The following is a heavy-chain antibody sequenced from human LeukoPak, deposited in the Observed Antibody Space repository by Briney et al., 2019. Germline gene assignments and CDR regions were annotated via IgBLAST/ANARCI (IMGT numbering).Heavy chain of an antibody. CDR1: GFTFSSYA. CDR3: AKDPYIVSSTSQNWFDP. V-gene: IGHV3-23*01. J-gene: IGHJ5*02. CDR2: ISGSGGST. Sequence: GGSLRLSCAASGFTFSSYAMSWVRPAPGKGLEWVSAISGSGGSTYYADSVKGRFTISRDNSKNTLYLQMNSLRAEDTAVYYCAKDPYIVSSTSQNWFDPWGQGTLVTVSS. D-gene: IGHD2-2*01.